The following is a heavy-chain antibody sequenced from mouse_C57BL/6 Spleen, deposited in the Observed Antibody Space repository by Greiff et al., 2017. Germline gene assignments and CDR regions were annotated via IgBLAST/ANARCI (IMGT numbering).Heavy chain of an antibody. V-gene: IGHV1-64*01. CDR1: GYTFTSYW. J-gene: IGHJ4*01. Sequence: QVQLQQSGAELVKPGASVKLSCKASGYTFTSYWMHWVKQRPGQGLAWIGMIHPNSGSTNYNEKFKSKATLTVDKSSSTAYMQLSSLTSEDSAVYYYAGSRLQESAMDYWGQGTSVTVSS. CDR3: AGSRLQESAMDY. D-gene: IGHD2-1*01. CDR2: IHPNSGST.